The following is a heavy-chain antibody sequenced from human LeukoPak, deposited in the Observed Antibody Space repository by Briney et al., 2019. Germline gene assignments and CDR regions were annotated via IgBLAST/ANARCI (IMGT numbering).Heavy chain of an antibody. CDR2: IYHSGST. V-gene: IGHV4-4*02. CDR1: GGSISSSNW. CDR3: ARATLRYYFDY. Sequence: SETLSLTCAVSGGSISSSNWWSWVRQPPGKGLEWIGEIYHSGSTNYKSSLKSRVTISVDKSKNQFSLKLSSVTAADTAVYYCARATLRYYFDYWGQGTLVIASA. J-gene: IGHJ4*02.